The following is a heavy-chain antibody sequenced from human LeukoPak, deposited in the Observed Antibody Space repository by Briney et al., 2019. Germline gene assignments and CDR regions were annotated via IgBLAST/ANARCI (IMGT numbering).Heavy chain of an antibody. J-gene: IGHJ4*02. D-gene: IGHD3-10*01. V-gene: IGHV4-59*08. Sequence: SETLSLTCTVSGGSISSYYWSWIRQPPGKGLEWSGYIYYSGSTNYNPYLKSRVTISVDTSKNQFSLKLSSVTAADTAVYYCARQSMVRGVIGRFDYWGQGTLVTVSS. CDR3: ARQSMVRGVIGRFDY. CDR2: IYYSGST. CDR1: GGSISSYY.